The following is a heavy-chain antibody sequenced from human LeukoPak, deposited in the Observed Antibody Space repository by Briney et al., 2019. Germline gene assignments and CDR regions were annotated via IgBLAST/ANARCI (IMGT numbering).Heavy chain of an antibody. J-gene: IGHJ4*02. CDR3: ARARWFGEFSPVDY. Sequence: SVKVSCKASGGTFSSYAISWVRQAPGQGLEWMGGIIPIFGTANYAQKFQGRVTITADESTSTAYMELSSLRSDDTAVYYCARARWFGEFSPVDYWGQGTLVAVSS. V-gene: IGHV1-69*13. CDR2: IIPIFGTA. D-gene: IGHD3-10*01. CDR1: GGTFSSYA.